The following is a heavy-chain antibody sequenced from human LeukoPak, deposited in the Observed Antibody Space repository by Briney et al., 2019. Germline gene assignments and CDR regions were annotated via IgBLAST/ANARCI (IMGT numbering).Heavy chain of an antibody. V-gene: IGHV3-53*01. D-gene: IGHD3-10*01. Sequence: GGSLRLSCAASGFTVSSNYMGWVRQAPGKGLEWVSVIYSGGSTYYADSVKGRFTISRDNSKNTLYLQMNSLRAEDTAVYYCASGSGSYRTPYYYMDVWGPGTTVTVSS. CDR3: ASGSGSYRTPYYYMDV. CDR1: GFTVSSNY. CDR2: IYSGGST. J-gene: IGHJ6*03.